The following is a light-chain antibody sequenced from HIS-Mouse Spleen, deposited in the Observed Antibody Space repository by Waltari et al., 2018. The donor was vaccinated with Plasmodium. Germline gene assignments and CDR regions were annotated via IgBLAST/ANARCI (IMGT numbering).Light chain of an antibody. V-gene: IGKV1-5*03. CDR1: QSISSW. CDR3: QQYNSYST. CDR2: KAS. Sequence: DIQMTPSPPTLSASVGDRVTITCRASQSISSWLAWYQQKPGKAPKLLIYKASSLESGVPSRFSGSGSGTEFTLTISSLQPDDFATYYCQQYNSYSTFGQGTKVESK. J-gene: IGKJ1*01.